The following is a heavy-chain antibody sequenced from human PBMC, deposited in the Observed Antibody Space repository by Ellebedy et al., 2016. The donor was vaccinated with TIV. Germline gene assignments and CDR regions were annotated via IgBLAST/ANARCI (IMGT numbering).Heavy chain of an antibody. Sequence: GGSLRLXXAASGFTFSSYGMHWVRQAPGKGLEWVAVIYHDGSTKYYADSVKGRFTISRDNSKNTLYLQMNSLRAEDTAVYYCASLIVVVKRVSFDYWGQGTLVTVSS. CDR3: ASLIVVVKRVSFDY. D-gene: IGHD3-22*01. CDR2: IYHDGSTK. CDR1: GFTFSSYG. V-gene: IGHV3-30*03. J-gene: IGHJ4*02.